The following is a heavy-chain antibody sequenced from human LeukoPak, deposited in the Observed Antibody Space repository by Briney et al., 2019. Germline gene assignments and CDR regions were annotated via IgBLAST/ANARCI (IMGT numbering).Heavy chain of an antibody. CDR1: GLAFSAYK. CDR2: ISTDGYTT. D-gene: IGHD6-6*01. V-gene: IGHV3-74*01. J-gene: IGHJ1*01. Sequence: GGSLRLSCAASGLAFSAYKMHWVRQAPRKGLVWVSRISTDGYTTDYADFVQGRFTASRDNTKNTWSLEMNSLRAEDTAVYYCARGGAARLHFQNWGQGTLVTVSS. CDR3: ARGGAARLHFQN.